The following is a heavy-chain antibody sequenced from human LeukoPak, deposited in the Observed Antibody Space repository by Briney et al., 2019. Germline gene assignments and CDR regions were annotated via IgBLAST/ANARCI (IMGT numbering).Heavy chain of an antibody. D-gene: IGHD5/OR15-5a*01. CDR1: GGSISSSAYY. Sequence: SETLSLTCSVSGGSISSSAYYWGWIRQPPGQGLEWIGSIYYSGNTYYNPSLKSPVTISIDTSKNQFSLRLISVTAADTAVYYCARLRSSKMVSTNRYYYYYYMDVWGKGTTVTISS. J-gene: IGHJ6*03. V-gene: IGHV4-39*07. CDR2: IYYSGNT. CDR3: ARLRSSKMVSTNRYYYYYYMDV.